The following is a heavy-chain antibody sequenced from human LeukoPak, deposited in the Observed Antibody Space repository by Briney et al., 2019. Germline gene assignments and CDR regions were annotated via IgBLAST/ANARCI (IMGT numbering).Heavy chain of an antibody. CDR3: AKDSPGIVVVPAETYFDY. V-gene: IGHV3-30*02. Sequence: GGSLRLSCAASGFTFSSYGMHWVRQAPGKGLEWVAFIRYDGSNKYYADSVKGRFTISRDSSKNTLYLQMNSLRAEDTAVYYCAKDSPGIVVVPAETYFDYWGQGTLVTVSS. D-gene: IGHD2-2*01. J-gene: IGHJ4*02. CDR2: IRYDGSNK. CDR1: GFTFSSYG.